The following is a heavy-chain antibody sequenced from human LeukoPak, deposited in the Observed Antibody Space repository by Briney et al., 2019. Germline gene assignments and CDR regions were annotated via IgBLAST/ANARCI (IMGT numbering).Heavy chain of an antibody. CDR2: IYDSGST. V-gene: IGHV4-59*01. CDR1: GGSISSYY. D-gene: IGHD5-12*01. Sequence: SETLSLTCTVSGGSISSYYWSWIRQPPGKGLEWIGYIYDSGSTNYNPSLKNRVTISVDTSKNQFSLKLSSVTAADTAVYYCARGGSGYDSFYYYGMDVWGQGTTVTVSS. CDR3: ARGGSGYDSFYYYGMDV. J-gene: IGHJ6*02.